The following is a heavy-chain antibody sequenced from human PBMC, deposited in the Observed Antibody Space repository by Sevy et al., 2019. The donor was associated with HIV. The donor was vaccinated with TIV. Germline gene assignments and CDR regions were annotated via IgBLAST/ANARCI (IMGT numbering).Heavy chain of an antibody. CDR1: GFNFSDYA. Sequence: GGSLRLSCSASGFNFSDYAMAWVRQGPGTGLEWVSSITGTSGRTYYADSVKGRFTVSRDNTQGKLFLQMNSLRVEDTAKYYWAKNRVVGSTNSFDSWGQGDLVTVSS. V-gene: IGHV3-23*01. J-gene: IGHJ4*02. CDR3: AKNRVVGSTNSFDS. CDR2: ITGTSGRT. D-gene: IGHD1-26*01.